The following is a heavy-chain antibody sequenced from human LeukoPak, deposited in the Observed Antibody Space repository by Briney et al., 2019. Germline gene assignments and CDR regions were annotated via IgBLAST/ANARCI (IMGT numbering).Heavy chain of an antibody. V-gene: IGHV3-23*01. J-gene: IGHJ4*02. CDR3: AKDVQWLVASGLFDY. CDR2: ISGSGGST. Sequence: PGGSLRLSCAASGFTFSSYAMSWVRQAPGKGLEWVSAISGSGGSTYYADSVKGRFTISRDNSKNTLYLPMNSLRAEDTAVYYCAKDVQWLVASGLFDYRGQGTLVTVSS. D-gene: IGHD6-19*01. CDR1: GFTFSSYA.